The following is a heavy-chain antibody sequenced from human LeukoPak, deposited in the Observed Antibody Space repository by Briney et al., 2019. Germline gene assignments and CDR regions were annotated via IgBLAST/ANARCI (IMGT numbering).Heavy chain of an antibody. Sequence: PSQTLSLTCTVSGGSISSGSYYWSWIRQPAGKGLEWIGRIYTSGSTYYNPSLKSRVTISVDTSKNQFSLKLSSVTAADTAVYYCARQPDYDYVWGSYRSPYYYFDYWGQGTLVTVSS. V-gene: IGHV4-61*02. CDR3: ARQPDYDYVWGSYRSPYYYFDY. CDR1: GGSISSGSYY. D-gene: IGHD3-16*02. J-gene: IGHJ4*02. CDR2: IYTSGST.